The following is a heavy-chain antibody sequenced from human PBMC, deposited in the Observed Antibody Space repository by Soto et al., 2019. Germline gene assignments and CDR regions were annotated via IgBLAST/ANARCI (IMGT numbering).Heavy chain of an antibody. CDR3: ARSYGSGSYFSDAFDI. CDR1: GFTRETYW. J-gene: IGHJ3*02. CDR2: INQDGSED. D-gene: IGHD3-10*01. Sequence: EVQLVESGGGFVQPGGSLRLSCAASGFTRETYWMSWVRQAPGKGLEWVANINQDGSEDYYVDSVRGRFTISRDNGQNSLSLQMSGLRADDTAVYHCARSYGSGSYFSDAFDIWGHGTMVAVSS. V-gene: IGHV3-7*01.